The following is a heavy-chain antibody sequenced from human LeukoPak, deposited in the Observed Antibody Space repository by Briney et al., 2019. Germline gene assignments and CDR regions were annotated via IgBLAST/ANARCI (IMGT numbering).Heavy chain of an antibody. D-gene: IGHD5-18*01. CDR1: GGTFSSYA. V-gene: IGHV1-69*04. Sequence: GASVKVSCKASGGTFSSYAISWVRQAPGQGLEWMGRIIPILGIANYAQKFQGRVTITADKSTSTAYMELSSLRSEDTAVYYCATSPDTAMVPLDYWGQGTLVTVSS. J-gene: IGHJ4*02. CDR3: ATSPDTAMVPLDY. CDR2: IIPILGIA.